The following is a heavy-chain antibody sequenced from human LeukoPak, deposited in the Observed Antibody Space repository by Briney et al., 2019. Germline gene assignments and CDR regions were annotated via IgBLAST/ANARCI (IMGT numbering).Heavy chain of an antibody. J-gene: IGHJ6*02. D-gene: IGHD6-13*01. CDR3: ARDPVSWRNGMDV. V-gene: IGHV3-33*08. Sequence: QAGGSLRFSCAASGFTFSSYGMHWVRQAPGKGLEWVAVIWYDGSNEYYADSVKGRFTISRENSKDTLYLQMNSLRAEDTAVYYCARDPVSWRNGMDVWGQGTTVTVSS. CDR1: GFTFSSYG. CDR2: IWYDGSNE.